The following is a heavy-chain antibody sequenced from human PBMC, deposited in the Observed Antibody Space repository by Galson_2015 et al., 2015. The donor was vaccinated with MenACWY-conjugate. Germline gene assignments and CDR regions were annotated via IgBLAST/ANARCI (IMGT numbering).Heavy chain of an antibody. Sequence: SLRLSCAGSGFTFDDHGMYWVRRAPGKGLEWVSSINWNGDRTGYADSVKGRFTISRDNAKNSLYLQMNNLRAEDTAFYHCARGVEQWLFRPSTHFDIWGQGTLLTVSS. CDR2: INWNGDRT. CDR3: ARGVEQWLFRPSTHFDI. V-gene: IGHV3-20*01. CDR1: GFTFDDHG. D-gene: IGHD6-19*01. J-gene: IGHJ3*02.